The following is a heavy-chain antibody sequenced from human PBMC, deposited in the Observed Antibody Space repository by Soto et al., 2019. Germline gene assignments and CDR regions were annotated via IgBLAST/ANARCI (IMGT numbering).Heavy chain of an antibody. CDR1: GGSISGGGHY. V-gene: IGHV4-31*03. Sequence: SETLSLTCTVSGGSISGGGHYWTWILQHPGKGLEWIGNIYYSGSTNNNPSLKSRVTISVDTSKNQFSLKLSSVTAADTAVYYCARGRWSTYYTTFDYWGQGALVTVSS. CDR2: IYYSGST. D-gene: IGHD3-3*01. J-gene: IGHJ4*02. CDR3: ARGRWSTYYTTFDY.